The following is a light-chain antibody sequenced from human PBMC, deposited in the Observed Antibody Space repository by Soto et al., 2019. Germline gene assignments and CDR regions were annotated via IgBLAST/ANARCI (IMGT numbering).Light chain of an antibody. V-gene: IGLV2-14*03. CDR3: SSYTSSSTPCV. CDR2: DVS. CDR1: SSDVGNYNY. Sequence: QSALTQPASVSGSPGQSITISCTGTSSDVGNYNYVSWYQHHPGKAPKLMIYDVSNRPSGVSNRFSGSKSGNTASLTISGLQAEDEADYSCSSYTSSSTPCVFGPGTKVTVL. J-gene: IGLJ1*01.